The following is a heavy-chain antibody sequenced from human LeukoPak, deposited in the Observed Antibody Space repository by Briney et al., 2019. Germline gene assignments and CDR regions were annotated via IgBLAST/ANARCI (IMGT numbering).Heavy chain of an antibody. CDR3: ARRGTAVTGYYYYGMDV. CDR2: IYPGDSDT. D-gene: IGHD4-23*01. J-gene: IGHJ6*02. CDR1: GYSFTNYW. V-gene: IGHV5-51*01. Sequence: GESLKISCKGSGYSFTNYWIGWVRQLPGKGLEWMGIIYPGDSDTRYSPSFQGQVTISADKSISTAYLQWSSLKASDTAMYYCARRGTAVTGYYYYGMDVWGQGTTVTVSS.